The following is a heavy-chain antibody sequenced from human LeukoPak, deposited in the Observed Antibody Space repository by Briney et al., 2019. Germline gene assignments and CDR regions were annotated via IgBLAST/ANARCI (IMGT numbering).Heavy chain of an antibody. D-gene: IGHD2-2*01. CDR2: IYYSGST. CDR3: ARHVNVVVPAAMSFSDWFDP. J-gene: IGHJ5*02. CDR1: GGSISSSSYY. V-gene: IGHV4-39*01. Sequence: SETLSLTCTVSGGSISSSSYYWGWIHQPPGKGLEWIGSIYYSGSTYYNPSLKSRVTISVDTSKNQFSLKLSSVTAADTAVYYCARHVNVVVPAAMSFSDWFDPWGQGTLVTVSS.